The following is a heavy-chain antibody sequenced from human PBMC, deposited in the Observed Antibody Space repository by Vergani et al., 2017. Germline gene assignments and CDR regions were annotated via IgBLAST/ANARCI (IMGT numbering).Heavy chain of an antibody. Sequence: EVQLVESGGGLVQPGGSLRLSCAASGFTFSSYSMNWVRQAPGKGLEWVSYISSSSSTIYYADSVKGRFTISRDNAKNSLYLQMNSLRAEDTAVYYCARDDSQLCFDYWGQGTLVTVSS. CDR3: ARDDSQLCFDY. CDR2: ISSSSSTI. D-gene: IGHD5-18*01. V-gene: IGHV3-48*01. J-gene: IGHJ4*02. CDR1: GFTFSSYS.